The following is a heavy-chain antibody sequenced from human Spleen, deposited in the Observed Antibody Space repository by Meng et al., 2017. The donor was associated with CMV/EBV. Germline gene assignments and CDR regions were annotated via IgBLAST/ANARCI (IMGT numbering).Heavy chain of an antibody. CDR3: ARVPKYDYDSSDAFDI. D-gene: IGHD3-22*01. V-gene: IGHV3-66*02. Sequence: GGSLRLSCAASGFIVSAKYVSWIRQAPGKGLEWVSVLYSGGNTYYGDSVRGRFTISNDKSENTLYLQMNSLRREDTAVYYCARVPKYDYDSSDAFDIWGQGSMVTVSS. CDR2: LYSGGNT. CDR1: GFIVSAKY. J-gene: IGHJ3*02.